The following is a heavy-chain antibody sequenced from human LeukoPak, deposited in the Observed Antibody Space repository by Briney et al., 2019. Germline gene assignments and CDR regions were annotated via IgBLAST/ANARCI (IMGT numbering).Heavy chain of an antibody. Sequence: GGSLRLSCAASGFTFDDYAMHWVRQAPGKGLEWVSGISWNSGSIGYADSVKGRFTISRDNAKNSLYLQMNSLRAEDMALYYCAKATAVAGYGGYFDHWGQGTLVTVSS. D-gene: IGHD6-19*01. CDR1: GFTFDDYA. V-gene: IGHV3-9*03. CDR2: ISWNSGSI. CDR3: AKATAVAGYGGYFDH. J-gene: IGHJ4*02.